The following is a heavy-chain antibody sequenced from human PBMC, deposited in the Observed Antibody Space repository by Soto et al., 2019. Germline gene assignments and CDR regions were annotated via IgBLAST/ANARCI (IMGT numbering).Heavy chain of an antibody. CDR2: VNPAGSDT. CDR3: VTPDSSGYYSH. D-gene: IGHD3-22*01. J-gene: IGHJ4*02. V-gene: IGHV5-51*01. CDR1: GYIFTSSW. Sequence: GESLKISCKASGYIFTSSWIDWVRQMPGIGLEWMGIVNPAGSDTRYSPSFQGQVTVSADKSISTAYLQWGSLKASDTAMYYCVTPDSSGYYSHWGQGTPVTVSS.